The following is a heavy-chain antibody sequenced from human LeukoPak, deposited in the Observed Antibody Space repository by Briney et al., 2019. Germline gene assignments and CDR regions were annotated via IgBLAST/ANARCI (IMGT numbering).Heavy chain of an antibody. CDR3: AKDRTSWYYPFDS. V-gene: IGHV3-23*01. D-gene: IGHD6-13*01. Sequence: GESLRLSCAASGFPFSSYAMSWVRQAPGEGLEWVSVISGSGGSTYYADSVKGRFTISRDNSKDTLYLQMNSLRAEDTAVYFCAKDRTSWYYPFDSWGQGTLVTVSS. CDR1: GFPFSSYA. CDR2: ISGSGGST. J-gene: IGHJ4*02.